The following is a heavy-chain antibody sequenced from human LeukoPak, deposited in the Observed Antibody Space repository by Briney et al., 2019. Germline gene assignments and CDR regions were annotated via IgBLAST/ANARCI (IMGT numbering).Heavy chain of an antibody. CDR3: ARVVGGYDMYYFDY. CDR2: INAGNGNT. D-gene: IGHD5-12*01. CDR1: GYTFTSYA. J-gene: IGHJ4*02. V-gene: IGHV1-3*01. Sequence: ASVKVSCEASGYTFTSYAMHWVRQAPGQRLEWMGWINAGNGNTKYSQKFQGRVTITRDTSASTAYMELSSLRSEDTAVYYCARVVGGYDMYYFDYWGQGTLVTVSS.